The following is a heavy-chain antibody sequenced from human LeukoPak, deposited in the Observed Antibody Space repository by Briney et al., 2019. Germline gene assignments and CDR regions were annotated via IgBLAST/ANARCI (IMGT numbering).Heavy chain of an antibody. CDR3: AKDVFRGYSGYDSLDY. V-gene: IGHV3-23*01. D-gene: IGHD5-12*01. CDR1: GFTFDSYA. Sequence: GGSLKLSCAASGFTFDSYAMSWVRQAPGKGLEWVSAISGRGGSTYYADSVKGRFTISKDTSKNTLYLQMNSLRAEDTAVYYCAKDVFRGYSGYDSLDYWGQGTLVTVSS. CDR2: ISGRGGST. J-gene: IGHJ4*02.